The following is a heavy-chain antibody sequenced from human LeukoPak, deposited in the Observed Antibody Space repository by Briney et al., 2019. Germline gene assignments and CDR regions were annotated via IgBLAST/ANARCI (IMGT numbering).Heavy chain of an antibody. CDR2: INTNTGNP. CDR1: GYTFTSYA. CDR3: AREDYSSSWYKWFDP. V-gene: IGHV7-4-1*02. D-gene: IGHD6-13*01. Sequence: ASVTVSCEASGYTFTSYAMNWVRQAPGQGLEWMGWINTNTGNPTYAQGFTGRFVLSLDTSVSTAYLQISSLKAEDTAVYYCAREDYSSSWYKWFDPWGQGTLVTVSS. J-gene: IGHJ5*02.